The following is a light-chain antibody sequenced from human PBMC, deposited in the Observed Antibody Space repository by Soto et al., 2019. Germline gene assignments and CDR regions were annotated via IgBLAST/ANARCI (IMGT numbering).Light chain of an antibody. V-gene: IGKV1-5*01. CDR3: QQYNSYPWT. J-gene: IGKJ1*01. CDR1: QSISSW. Sequence: DIQMTQSPSTLSASVGERFTITCGASQSISSWLAWYQQKPGKAPKLLIYDASSLESGVPSRFSGSGSGTEFTLTISSLQPDDFATYYCQQYNSYPWTFGQGTKV. CDR2: DAS.